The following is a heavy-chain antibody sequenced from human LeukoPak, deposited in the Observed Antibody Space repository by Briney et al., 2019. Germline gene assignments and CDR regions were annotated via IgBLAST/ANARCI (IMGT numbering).Heavy chain of an antibody. J-gene: IGHJ3*01. Sequence: SETLSLTCTVSGGSISRSSYYWSWIRQPPGKGPEWIGEINHSGSTNYNPSLKSRVTISVDTSKNQFSLKLRSVTAADTAVYYCARISSSNWYNERGAFDVWGQGTMVTVSS. CDR2: INHSGST. D-gene: IGHD6-13*01. CDR3: ARISSSNWYNERGAFDV. CDR1: GGSISRSSYY. V-gene: IGHV4-39*07.